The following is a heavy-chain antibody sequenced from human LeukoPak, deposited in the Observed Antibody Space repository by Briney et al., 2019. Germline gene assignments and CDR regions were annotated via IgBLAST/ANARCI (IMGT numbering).Heavy chain of an antibody. D-gene: IGHD3-3*01. J-gene: IGHJ5*02. V-gene: IGHV4-34*01. CDR1: GGSFSGYY. Sequence: PSETLSLTCAVYGGSFSGYYWSWIRQPPGKGLEWIGEINHSGSTNYNPSLKSRVAISVDTSKNQFSLKLSSVTAADTAVYYCARGLSRVTMFDPWGQGTLVTVSS. CDR2: INHSGST. CDR3: ARGLSRVTMFDP.